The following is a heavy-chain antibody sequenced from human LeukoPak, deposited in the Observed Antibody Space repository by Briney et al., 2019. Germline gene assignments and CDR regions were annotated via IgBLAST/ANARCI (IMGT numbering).Heavy chain of an antibody. V-gene: IGHV3-74*03. Sequence: HPGGSLRLSCAAPGFTFSNYWMHWVRQAPGKGLMWVSHIHNDGSRTKYADSVKGRFTISRDNAKNTLYLQMNSLRAEDTAVYYCARGSGWYCTNGECYTGDFDYWGQGTLVTVSS. J-gene: IGHJ4*02. CDR2: IHNDGSRT. CDR3: ARGSGWYCTNGECYTGDFDY. CDR1: GFTFSNYW. D-gene: IGHD2-8*01.